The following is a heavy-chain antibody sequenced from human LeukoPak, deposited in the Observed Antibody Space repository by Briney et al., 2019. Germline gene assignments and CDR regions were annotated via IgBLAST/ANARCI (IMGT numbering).Heavy chain of an antibody. CDR2: IYPGDSDT. D-gene: IGHD5-12*01. Sequence: GESLKISCKGSGYSFTSYWIGWVRQMPGKGLERMGIIYPGDSDTRYSPSFQGQATISADKSISTAYLQWSSLKASDTATYYCARHSGYDNTPLDYWGQGTLVTASS. J-gene: IGHJ4*02. V-gene: IGHV5-51*01. CDR3: ARHSGYDNTPLDY. CDR1: GYSFTSYW.